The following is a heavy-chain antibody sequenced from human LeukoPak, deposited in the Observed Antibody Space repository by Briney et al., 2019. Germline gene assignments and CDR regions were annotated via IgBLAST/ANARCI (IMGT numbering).Heavy chain of an antibody. CDR1: GFTLSSYW. V-gene: IGHV3-74*01. Sequence: GGSLRLSCAASGFTLSSYWLHWVRQAPGEGLVWVSQISPDGNITPYAYSVKGRFTISRDNSKNTLYLQINALKAEDTAVYYCARGCSAVRCPADYWGQGSLVTVSS. CDR3: ARGCSAVRCPADY. J-gene: IGHJ4*02. D-gene: IGHD2-15*01. CDR2: ISPDGNIT.